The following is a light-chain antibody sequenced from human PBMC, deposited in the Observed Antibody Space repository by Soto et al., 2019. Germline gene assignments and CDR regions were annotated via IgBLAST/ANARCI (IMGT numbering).Light chain of an antibody. CDR1: QSVSSY. CDR3: QQRSNWPST. Sequence: EIVLTQSPATLSLSPGERAALSCRASQSVSSYLAWYQQKPGQAPRLLIYDAFKRATGIPARFSGSGSGTDFTRIISSLEPEDFAVYYCQQRSNWPSTFGGGTKVEVK. J-gene: IGKJ4*01. CDR2: DAF. V-gene: IGKV3-11*01.